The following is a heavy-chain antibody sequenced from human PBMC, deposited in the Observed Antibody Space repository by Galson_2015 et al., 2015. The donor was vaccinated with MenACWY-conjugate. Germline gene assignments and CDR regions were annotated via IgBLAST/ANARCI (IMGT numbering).Heavy chain of an antibody. J-gene: IGHJ3*02. Sequence: ETLSLTCAVSGYSISSGYHWGWIRQPPGEGLEWIGSIFHSRNTYNNPSLKSRVTVSIDTSKNQYSLKLSSVTAADTAVYYCARDQVPVNDAFDIWGQGTMVTVSS. D-gene: IGHD4-23*01. CDR1: GYSISSGYH. V-gene: IGHV4-38-2*02. CDR2: IFHSRNT. CDR3: ARDQVPVNDAFDI.